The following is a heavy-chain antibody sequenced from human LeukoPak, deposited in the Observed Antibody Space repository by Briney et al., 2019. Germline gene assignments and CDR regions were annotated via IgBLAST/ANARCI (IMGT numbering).Heavy chain of an antibody. V-gene: IGHV1-8*01. CDR1: GYTSTSYD. Sequence: GASVKVSCKASGYTSTSYDINWVRQATGQGLEWMGWMNPNSGNTGYAQKFQGRVTMTRNTSISTAYMELSSLRSEDTAVYYCAREVATRRTTVILDAFDIWGQGTMVTVSS. D-gene: IGHD4-17*01. J-gene: IGHJ3*02. CDR3: AREVATRRTTVILDAFDI. CDR2: MNPNSGNT.